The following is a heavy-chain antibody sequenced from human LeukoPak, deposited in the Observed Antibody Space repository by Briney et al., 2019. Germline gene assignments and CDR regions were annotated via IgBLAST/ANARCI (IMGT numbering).Heavy chain of an antibody. D-gene: IGHD2-2*01. CDR2: INHSGST. CDR1: GGSFSGYY. J-gene: IGHJ4*02. V-gene: IGHV4-34*01. CDR3: ARGLRSVVVVPAATYFDY. Sequence: SETLSLTCAVYGGSFSGYYWSWIRQPPGKGLEWIGEINHSGSTNYNPSLKSRVTISVDTSKNQFSLKLSSVTVADTAVYYCARGLRSVVVVPAATYFDYWGQGTLVTVSS.